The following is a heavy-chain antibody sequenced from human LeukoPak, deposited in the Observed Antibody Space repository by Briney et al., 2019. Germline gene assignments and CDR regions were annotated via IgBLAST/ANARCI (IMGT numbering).Heavy chain of an antibody. D-gene: IGHD3-22*01. Sequence: PSETLSLTCAVSGGSISSGGYSWSWIRQPPGKGLEWIGYIYHSGSTYYNPSLKSRVTISVDRSKNQFSLKLSSVTAADTAVYYCARRGYYYDSTSAAFDPWGQGTLVTVSS. V-gene: IGHV4-30-2*01. J-gene: IGHJ5*02. CDR3: ARRGYYYDSTSAAFDP. CDR1: GGSISSGGYS. CDR2: IYHSGST.